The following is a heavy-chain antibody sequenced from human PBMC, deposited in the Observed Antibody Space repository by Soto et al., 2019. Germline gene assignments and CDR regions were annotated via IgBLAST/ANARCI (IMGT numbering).Heavy chain of an antibody. D-gene: IGHD3-10*01. J-gene: IGHJ5*02. Sequence: KTSETLSLTCTVSGGSISSYYWSWIRQPPGKGLEWIGYIYYSGSTNYNPSLKSRVTISVDTSKNQFSLKLSSVTAADTAMYYCARHILWFGELLNWFDPWGQGTLVTVSS. CDR3: ARHILWFGELLNWFDP. V-gene: IGHV4-59*08. CDR1: GGSISSYY. CDR2: IYYSGST.